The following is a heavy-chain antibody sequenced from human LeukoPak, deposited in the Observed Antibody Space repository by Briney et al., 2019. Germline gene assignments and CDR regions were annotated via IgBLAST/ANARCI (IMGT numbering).Heavy chain of an antibody. Sequence: PGGSLRLSCAASGFTFSSYAMSWVRQAPGKGLEWVSAISGSGGSTYYADSVKGRFTISRDNSKNTLYLQMNSLRAEDTAVYYCATQSSGWPNSFDYWGQGTLVTVSS. CDR2: ISGSGGST. V-gene: IGHV3-23*01. J-gene: IGHJ4*02. CDR1: GFTFSSYA. D-gene: IGHD6-19*01. CDR3: ATQSSGWPNSFDY.